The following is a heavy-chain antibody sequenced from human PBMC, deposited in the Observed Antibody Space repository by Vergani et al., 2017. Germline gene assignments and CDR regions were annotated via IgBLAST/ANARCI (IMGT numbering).Heavy chain of an antibody. CDR2: IYHSGST. V-gene: IGHV4-38-2*02. Sequence: QVKLQESGPGLVKPSETLSLTCTVSGYSISSGYYWGWIRQPPGKGLERSGSIYHSGSTYYNPSLKSRVAISIDTSNNHFSLRLSSVTAADTSVYYCARHLREYSYGVFDYWGQGTLVAVSS. D-gene: IGHD5-18*01. CDR3: ARHLREYSYGVFDY. J-gene: IGHJ4*02. CDR1: GYSISSGYY.